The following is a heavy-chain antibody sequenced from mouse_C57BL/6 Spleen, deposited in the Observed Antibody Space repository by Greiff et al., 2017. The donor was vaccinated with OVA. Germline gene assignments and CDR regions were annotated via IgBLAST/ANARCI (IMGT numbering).Heavy chain of an antibody. D-gene: IGHD1-1*01. CDR3: ARSLITTVVGDY. Sequence: VQLQQSGPELVKPGASVKISCKASGYAFSSSWMNWVKQRPGKGLEWIGRIYPGDGDTNYNGQFKGKATLTADKSSSTAYMHLSSLTSEDSAVYFCARSLITTVVGDYWGKGTTLTVSS. CDR1: GYAFSSSW. J-gene: IGHJ2*01. CDR2: IYPGDGDT. V-gene: IGHV1-82*01.